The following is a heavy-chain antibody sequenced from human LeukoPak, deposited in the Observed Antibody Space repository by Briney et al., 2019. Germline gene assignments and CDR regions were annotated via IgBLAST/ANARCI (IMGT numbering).Heavy chain of an antibody. CDR1: GFTFSSNW. CDR2: IKSDGSST. Sequence: GGSLRLSCAASGFTFSSNWMHWVRQAPGKGLVWVSRIKSDGSSTSYADSVKGRFTISRDNAKNTLYLQMNSLRPEDTAVYYCARDRGSTEFDYWGQGTLVTVSS. D-gene: IGHD1-26*01. V-gene: IGHV3-74*01. CDR3: ARDRGSTEFDY. J-gene: IGHJ4*02.